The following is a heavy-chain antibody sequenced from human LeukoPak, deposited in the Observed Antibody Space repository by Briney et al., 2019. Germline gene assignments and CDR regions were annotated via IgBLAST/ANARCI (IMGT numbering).Heavy chain of an antibody. CDR3: ARDRSSSSGRSAPFDY. J-gene: IGHJ4*02. V-gene: IGHV4-38-2*02. CDR1: GYSISSGYY. CDR2: IYHSGST. D-gene: IGHD6-6*01. Sequence: SETLSLTCTVSGYSISSGYYWGWIRQPPGKGLEWIGSIYHSGSTYYNPSLKSRVTISVDTSKNQFSLKLSSVTAADTAVYYCARDRSSSSGRSAPFDYWGQGTLVTVSS.